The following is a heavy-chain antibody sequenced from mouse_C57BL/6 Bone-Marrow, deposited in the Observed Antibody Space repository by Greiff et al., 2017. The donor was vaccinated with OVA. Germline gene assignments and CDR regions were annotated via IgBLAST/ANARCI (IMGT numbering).Heavy chain of an antibody. V-gene: IGHV1-55*01. J-gene: IGHJ1*03. CDR2: IYPGSGST. D-gene: IGHD2-5*01. CDR1: GYTFTSYW. CDR3: ARSIIVTSYWYFDV. Sequence: VQLQQPGAELVKPGASVKLSCKASGYTFTSYWITWVKQRPGQGLEWIGDIYPGSGSTNYNEKFKSKATLTVDTSSGTAYMQLSSLTAEDSAVYYCARSIIVTSYWYFDVWGTGTTVTVSS.